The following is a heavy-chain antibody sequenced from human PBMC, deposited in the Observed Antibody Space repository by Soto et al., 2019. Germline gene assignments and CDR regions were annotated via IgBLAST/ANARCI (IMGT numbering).Heavy chain of an antibody. CDR1: GFTFSSYG. V-gene: IGHV3-30*18. CDR3: AKNYDSSDYHYFDY. D-gene: IGHD3-22*01. Sequence: PGGSLRLSCAASGFTFSSYGMHWVRQAPGKGLEWVAVISYDGSNKYYADSVKGRFTISRDNSKNTLYLQMNSLRAEDTAVYYCAKNYDSSDYHYFDYWGQGTLVTVSS. CDR2: ISYDGSNK. J-gene: IGHJ4*02.